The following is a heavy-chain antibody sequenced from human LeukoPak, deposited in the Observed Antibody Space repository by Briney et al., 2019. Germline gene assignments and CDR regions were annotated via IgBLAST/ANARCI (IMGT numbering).Heavy chain of an antibody. V-gene: IGHV1-69*01. D-gene: IGHD3-16*02. CDR1: GGTFSSYA. J-gene: IGHJ5*02. CDR3: ARDRPKCRGYYCYNWFDP. Sequence: SVKVSCKASGGTFSSYAISWVRQAPGQGLEWMAGIIPIFGTANYAQKFQGRVTITADESTSTAYMELSSLRSEDTAVYYCARDRPKCRGYYCYNWFDPWGQGTLVTVSS. CDR2: IIPIFGTA.